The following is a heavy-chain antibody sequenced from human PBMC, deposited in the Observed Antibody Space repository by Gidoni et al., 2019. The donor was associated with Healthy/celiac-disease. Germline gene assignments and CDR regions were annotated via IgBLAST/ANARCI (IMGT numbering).Heavy chain of an antibody. Sequence: EVQSVESGGGLVWAGGSRGVSGTPSGCAFSSYAMHWVRQDTGKRLADGSVISSNGGSTDSAYPVKGRFTSSRVNSKNTLYLQMSSLRAEDTAVYYCCLSTMVRGPPFDYWGQGTLVTVSS. CDR1: GCAFSSYA. V-gene: IGHV3-64D*06. CDR2: ISSNGGST. CDR3: CLSTMVRGPPFDY. J-gene: IGHJ4*02. D-gene: IGHD3-10*01.